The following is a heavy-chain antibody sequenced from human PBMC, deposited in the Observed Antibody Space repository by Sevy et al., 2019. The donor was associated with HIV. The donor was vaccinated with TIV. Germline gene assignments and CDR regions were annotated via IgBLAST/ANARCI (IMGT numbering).Heavy chain of an antibody. CDR2: ITRIFGTS. CDR1: GGTFSSYS. CDR3: AFGGGYQLLANYYFAMDV. Sequence: ASVKVSCKASGGTFSSYSISCVRQAPGQGLEWMGGITRIFGTSNYAQKFQGRVTITAAESTSTAYMELSSLRSEDTAVYYCAFGGGYQLLANYYFAMDVWGQGTTVTVSS. J-gene: IGHJ6*02. D-gene: IGHD2-2*01. V-gene: IGHV1-69*13.